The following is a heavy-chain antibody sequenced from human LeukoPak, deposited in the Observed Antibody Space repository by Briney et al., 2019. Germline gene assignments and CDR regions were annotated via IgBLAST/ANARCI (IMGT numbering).Heavy chain of an antibody. Sequence: GASVKVSCKASGYIFTNYGISWVRQAPGQGLEWMGWISVYNGDTNYAQKLQGRVTMTTDTSTSTAYMEVRSLRSDDTAVYFCARVEYYYDSSGYRGGGDYWGQGTLVTVSS. CDR2: ISVYNGDT. J-gene: IGHJ4*02. CDR1: GYIFTNYG. V-gene: IGHV1-18*01. CDR3: ARVEYYYDSSGYRGGGDY. D-gene: IGHD3-22*01.